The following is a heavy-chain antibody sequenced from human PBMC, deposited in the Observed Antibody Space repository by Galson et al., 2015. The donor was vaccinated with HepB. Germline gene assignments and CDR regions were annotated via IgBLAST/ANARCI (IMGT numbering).Heavy chain of an antibody. J-gene: IGHJ5*02. D-gene: IGHD3-10*01. CDR3: ARDGEFGELFTGWFDP. CDR2: IWYDGSNK. V-gene: IGHV3-33*01. CDR1: GFTFSNYG. Sequence: LRLSCAASGFTFSNYGMHWVRQAPGKGLEWVAVIWYDGSNKYYVDSVRGRFTISRDNSKNTLFLQMNSLRAEDTAVYYCARDGEFGELFTGWFDPWGQGTLVTVSS.